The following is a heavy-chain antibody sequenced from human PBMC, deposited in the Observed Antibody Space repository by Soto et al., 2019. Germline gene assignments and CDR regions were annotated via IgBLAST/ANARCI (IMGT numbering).Heavy chain of an antibody. D-gene: IGHD2-15*01. J-gene: IGHJ3*02. Sequence: QVQLQQWGAGLLKPSETLSLTCAVYGGSFSGYYWSWIRQPPGKGLEWIGAVNHSGSTNYNPSLKSRATISVDTPKNQFSLKLSYVTAADPAVYYCARGARRVVVAAVLAFDIWGQGTMVTVSS. CDR3: ARGARRVVVAAVLAFDI. V-gene: IGHV4-34*01. CDR2: VNHSGST. CDR1: GGSFSGYY.